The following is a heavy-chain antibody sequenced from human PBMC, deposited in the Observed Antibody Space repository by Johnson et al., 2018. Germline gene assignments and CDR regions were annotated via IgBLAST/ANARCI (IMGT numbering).Heavy chain of an antibody. CDR3: ARDIPNTEYYVRDAFDI. D-gene: IGHD3-10*02. Sequence: QVQLVQSGAEVKKPGSSVKVSCKASGGTFSSYAISWVRQAPGQGLEWMGGIIPIFGTANYAQKFQGRVTITADESTRTAYMELSSLRSEDTAVYYCARDIPNTEYYVRDAFDIWGQGTMVTVSS. CDR1: GGTFSSYA. CDR2: IIPIFGTA. J-gene: IGHJ3*02. V-gene: IGHV1-69*12.